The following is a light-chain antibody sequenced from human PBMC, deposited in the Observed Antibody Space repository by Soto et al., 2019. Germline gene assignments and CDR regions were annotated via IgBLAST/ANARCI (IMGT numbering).Light chain of an antibody. J-gene: IGKJ4*01. CDR1: QSVGRNY. CDR2: GAS. Sequence: EIVLTQSPDTLSVSPGERATLSCRASQSVGRNYLAWYQQKPGQAPSLLIHGASNRATGIPDRFSGSGSGTDFTLTISRLEPEDFAVYYCQQYAASPLTFGGGTKVETK. CDR3: QQYAASPLT. V-gene: IGKV3-20*01.